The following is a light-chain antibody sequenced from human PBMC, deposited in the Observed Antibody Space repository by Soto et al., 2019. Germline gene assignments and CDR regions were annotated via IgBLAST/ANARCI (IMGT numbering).Light chain of an antibody. Sequence: EIVFTQSPGTLSLSPGERATLSCRASQTFSTSYLAWYQQKPGQAPRLLIYGASSRATGIPDRFSGSGSGTEFTLTISSLQSEDFAVYYCQQYNNWPPEFGQGTKVDIK. CDR1: QTFSTSY. CDR3: QQYNNWPPE. J-gene: IGKJ1*01. CDR2: GAS. V-gene: IGKV3-20*01.